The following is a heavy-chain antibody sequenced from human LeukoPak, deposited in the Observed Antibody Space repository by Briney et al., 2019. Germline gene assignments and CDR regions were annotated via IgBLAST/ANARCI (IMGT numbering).Heavy chain of an antibody. Sequence: GGSLRLSCAASGFKFSSYGMHWVRQAPGKGLEWVAIIWYDGSNKYYADSVKGRFIISRDNSKNTLYLQMNSLRAEDTAVYYCARDPLERAYYHYYYYGMDVWGQGTTVTVSS. D-gene: IGHD5-24*01. CDR2: IWYDGSNK. V-gene: IGHV3-33*01. CDR3: ARDPLERAYYHYYYYGMDV. CDR1: GFKFSSYG. J-gene: IGHJ6*02.